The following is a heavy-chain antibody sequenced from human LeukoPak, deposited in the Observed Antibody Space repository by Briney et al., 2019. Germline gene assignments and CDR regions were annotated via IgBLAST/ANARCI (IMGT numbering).Heavy chain of an antibody. Sequence: ASVKVSCKASGFTFTSYYMHWVRQAPGQGLEWMGIITPSGGSTTYAQKFQGRVTMTRDTSTSTVYMELSSLRSEDTAVYYCARDGGPYSQIDYRGQGTLVTVSS. D-gene: IGHD3-16*01. CDR1: GFTFTSYY. CDR3: ARDGGPYSQIDY. V-gene: IGHV1-46*01. J-gene: IGHJ4*02. CDR2: ITPSGGST.